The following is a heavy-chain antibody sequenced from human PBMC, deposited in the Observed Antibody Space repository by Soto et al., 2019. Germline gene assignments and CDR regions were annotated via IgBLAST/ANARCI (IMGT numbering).Heavy chain of an antibody. CDR3: ARVLQLVGYFYYYMDV. V-gene: IGHV1-18*01. Sequence: ASVKVSCKASGYTFTNYGITWVRQAPGQGLEWMGWISAYNGDTHYTQRLQGRVTMTTDTSTSTAYMELRGLRSDDTAVYYCARVLQLVGYFYYYMDVRGKGTTVTGSS. D-gene: IGHD6-6*01. CDR2: ISAYNGDT. J-gene: IGHJ6*03. CDR1: GYTFTNYG.